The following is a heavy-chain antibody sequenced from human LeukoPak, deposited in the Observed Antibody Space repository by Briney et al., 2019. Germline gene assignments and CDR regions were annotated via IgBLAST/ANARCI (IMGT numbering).Heavy chain of an antibody. Sequence: GGSLRLSCAASGFTFSRYAMHWVRQTPGKGLEWVAVISYDGSNEYYADSVKGRFTISRDNSKNTLYLQMNSLRPEDTAVYYCAREAEAFDIWGQGTMVTVSS. V-gene: IGHV3-30-3*01. CDR1: GFTFSRYA. CDR3: AREAEAFDI. CDR2: ISYDGSNE. J-gene: IGHJ3*02.